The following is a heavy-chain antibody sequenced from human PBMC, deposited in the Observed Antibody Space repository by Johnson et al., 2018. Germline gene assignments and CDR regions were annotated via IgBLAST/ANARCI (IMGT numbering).Heavy chain of an antibody. V-gene: IGHV3-13*01. CDR3: ARGCSGGSCLDAFDI. Sequence: VQLVESGGGLVQPGGSLRLSCAASGFTFSSYDMHWVRKATGKGLEWVSAIGTAGDTYYPGSVQGRFTISRENAKNSLYLQMNSLRAGDTAVYYCARGCSGGSCLDAFDIWGQGTMVTVSS. J-gene: IGHJ3*02. D-gene: IGHD2-15*01. CDR2: IGTAGDT. CDR1: GFTFSSYD.